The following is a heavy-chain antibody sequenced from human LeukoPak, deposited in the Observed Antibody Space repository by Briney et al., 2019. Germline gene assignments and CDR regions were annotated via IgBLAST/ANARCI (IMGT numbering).Heavy chain of an antibody. CDR2: IIPIFGTA. J-gene: IGHJ6*03. V-gene: IGHV1-69*05. D-gene: IGHD6-19*01. CDR3: ASALLAVAGYYMDV. CDR1: GGTFSSYA. Sequence: SVKVSCKASGGTFSSYAISWVRQAPGQGLEWMGRIIPIFGTANYAQKFQGRVTITTDESTSTAYMELSSLRSEDTAVYYCASALLAVAGYYMDVWGKGTTVTVSS.